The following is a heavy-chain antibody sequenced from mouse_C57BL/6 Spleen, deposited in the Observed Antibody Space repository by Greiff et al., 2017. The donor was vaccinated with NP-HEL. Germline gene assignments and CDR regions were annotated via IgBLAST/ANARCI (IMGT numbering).Heavy chain of an antibody. J-gene: IGHJ2*01. CDR3: ARWEAYYSNYAYFDY. V-gene: IGHV1-80*01. CDR2: IYPGDGDT. CDR1: GYAFSSYW. Sequence: QVQLQQSGAELVKPGASVKISCKASGYAFSSYWMNWVKQRPGKGLEWIGQIYPGDGDTNYNGKFKGKATLTADKSSSTAYMQLSSLTSEDSAVYFCARWEAYYSNYAYFDYWGQGTTLTVSS. D-gene: IGHD2-5*01.